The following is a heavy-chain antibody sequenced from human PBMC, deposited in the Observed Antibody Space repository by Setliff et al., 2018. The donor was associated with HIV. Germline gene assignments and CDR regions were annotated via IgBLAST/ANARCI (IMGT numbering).Heavy chain of an antibody. J-gene: IGHJ4*02. V-gene: IGHV4-59*01. CDR1: GGSMTGYF. D-gene: IGHD4-17*01. Sequence: SETLSLTCAVSGGSMTGYFWNWIRQSPGKGLEWIGYIYYNGDTDYNPTLNSRGTISVDTSKNQFSLKLTSVTAADTAVYYCAREIYGGNSRPFDYWGPGTLVTVSS. CDR3: AREIYGGNSRPFDY. CDR2: IYYNGDT.